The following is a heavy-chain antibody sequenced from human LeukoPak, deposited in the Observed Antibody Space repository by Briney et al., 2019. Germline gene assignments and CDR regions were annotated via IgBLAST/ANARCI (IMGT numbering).Heavy chain of an antibody. V-gene: IGHV4-34*01. Sequence: SETLSLTCAVYGGSFSNYYWSWIRQPPGKGLEWIGEINHSGSTNYNPSLKSRVTISVDTSKNQFSLKLRSVTAADTAVYARHRGYSPPDYWGQGTLVTVSS. CDR1: GGSFSNYY. J-gene: IGHJ4*02. CDR2: INHSGST. CDR3: HRGYSPPDY. D-gene: IGHD5-18*01.